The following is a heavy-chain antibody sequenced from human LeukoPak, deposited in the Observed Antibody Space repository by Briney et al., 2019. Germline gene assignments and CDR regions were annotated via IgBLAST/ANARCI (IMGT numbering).Heavy chain of an antibody. CDR1: GGSITTYY. CDR3: ARDILMVGATHYFDY. CDR2: IHHSVSP. Sequence: SETLSLTCTVSGGSITTYYWSWLRQSPGRGLEWIGYIHHSVSPTYNPSLKSRVTISVDTSKNQFSLRVSSVTAADTAVYYCARDILMVGATHYFDYWGQGTLVTVSS. V-gene: IGHV4-59*01. J-gene: IGHJ4*02. D-gene: IGHD1-26*01.